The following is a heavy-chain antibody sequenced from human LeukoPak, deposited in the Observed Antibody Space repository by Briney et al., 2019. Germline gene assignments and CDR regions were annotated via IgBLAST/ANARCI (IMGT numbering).Heavy chain of an antibody. J-gene: IGHJ4*02. D-gene: IGHD6-19*01. CDR2: ISSSSSYI. Sequence: GGSLRLSCAASGFTFSSYSMNWVRQAPGKGLEWVSSISSSSSYIYYADSVKGRFTISRDNAKNSLYLQMNSLRAEDTAVYYCARDLTGYSSGWVEGDYWGQGTLVTVSS. CDR1: GFTFSSYS. V-gene: IGHV3-21*01. CDR3: ARDLTGYSSGWVEGDY.